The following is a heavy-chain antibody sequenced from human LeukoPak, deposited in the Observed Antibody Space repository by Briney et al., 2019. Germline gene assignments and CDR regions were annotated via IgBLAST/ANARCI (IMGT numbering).Heavy chain of an antibody. CDR3: AKPPNYSSGWFFFDY. V-gene: IGHV3-23*01. J-gene: IGHJ4*02. CDR1: GFIFSSYA. Sequence: GGSLRLSCAAAGFIFSSYAMSWVRQARGEGLELVSAISGSGGSTYYADSVKGRFTISRDNSKNTLYLQMNSLRASDTAVYYCAKPPNYSSGWFFFDYWGQGTLVTVSS. CDR2: ISGSGGST. D-gene: IGHD6-13*01.